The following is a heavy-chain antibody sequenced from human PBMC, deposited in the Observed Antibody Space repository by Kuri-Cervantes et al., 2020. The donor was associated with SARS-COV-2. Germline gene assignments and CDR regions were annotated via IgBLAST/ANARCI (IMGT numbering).Heavy chain of an antibody. CDR3: ARDVFPAYYYDSSGPTPGMW. Sequence: ASVKVSCKASGYTFTSYYMHWVRQAPGQGLEWMGIINPSGGSTSYAQKFQGRVTITRDTSTSTVYMELSSLRSEDTAVYYCARDVFPAYYYDSSGPTPGMWWGQGTLVTVSS. J-gene: IGHJ4*02. D-gene: IGHD3-22*01. CDR2: INPSGGST. CDR1: GYTFTSYY. V-gene: IGHV1-46*01.